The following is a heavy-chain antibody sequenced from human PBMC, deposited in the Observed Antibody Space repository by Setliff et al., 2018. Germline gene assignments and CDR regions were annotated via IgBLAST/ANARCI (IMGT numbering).Heavy chain of an antibody. J-gene: IGHJ4*02. CDR3: ARVVPAAMYFDY. Sequence: SETLSLTCAVYGGSFSGYYWSWIRQPPGKGLEWIGEINHSGSTNYNPSLKSRVTISVDTSKNQFSLKLSSVTAAVTAVYYCARVVPAAMYFDYWGQGTLVTVSS. V-gene: IGHV4-34*01. D-gene: IGHD2-2*01. CDR2: INHSGST. CDR1: GGSFSGYY.